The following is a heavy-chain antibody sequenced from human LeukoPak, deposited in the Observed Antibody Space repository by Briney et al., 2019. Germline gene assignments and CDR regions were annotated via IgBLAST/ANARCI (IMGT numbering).Heavy chain of an antibody. Sequence: PWGSLRLSCAASGLTFSSYSMNWVRQAPGKGLDWVSSISSSSSCIYYADSVKGRFAISRDNAKNSLYLQINSLRAEEKAVHYFERERPNYDFWSGYSPYYYYGMDVWGQGTTVTVSS. CDR3: ERERPNYDFWSGYSPYYYYGMDV. V-gene: IGHV3-21*01. D-gene: IGHD3-3*01. J-gene: IGHJ6*02. CDR1: GLTFSSYS. CDR2: ISSSSSCI.